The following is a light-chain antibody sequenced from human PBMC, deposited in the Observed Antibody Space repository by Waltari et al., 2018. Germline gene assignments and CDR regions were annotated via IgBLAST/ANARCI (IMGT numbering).Light chain of an antibody. V-gene: IGLV1-47*01. Sequence: QSVLTQPPSASGTPGQRVTISCSGGTSNIGRNYVYWYQQFPGTAPKLLVYRNNERPSGVPDRISGSKSGNSASLAISGLRSEDEADYYCATWDGSLTAWVFGGGTKLTVL. J-gene: IGLJ3*02. CDR1: TSNIGRNY. CDR2: RNN. CDR3: ATWDGSLTAWV.